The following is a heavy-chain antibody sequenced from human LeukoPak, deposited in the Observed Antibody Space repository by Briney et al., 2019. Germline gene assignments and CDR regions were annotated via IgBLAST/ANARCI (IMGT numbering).Heavy chain of an antibody. J-gene: IGHJ5*02. CDR3: ARDSMPTRGVRRGFDP. Sequence: ASVKVSCKTSANTFSNYGISWVRQAPGQGLEWMGWISADNGNTNYAQKFHGRVTVTTDTSTRTAYMELRSLRSDDTAVYYCARDSMPTRGVRRGFDPWGQGTLVTVSS. CDR1: ANTFSNYG. CDR2: ISADNGNT. D-gene: IGHD3-10*01. V-gene: IGHV1-18*01.